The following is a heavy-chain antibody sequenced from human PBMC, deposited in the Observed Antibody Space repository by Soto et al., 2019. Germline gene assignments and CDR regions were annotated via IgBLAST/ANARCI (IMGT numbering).Heavy chain of an antibody. Sequence: GGSLRLSCAASGFTFSNAWMNWVRQAPGKGLEWVGRIKSKTDGGTTDYAAPVKGRFTISRDDSKNTLYLQMNSLKTEDTAVYYCTTTSIHRIVVVVQDPFAFDIWGQGTMVTVSS. CDR3: TTTSIHRIVVVVQDPFAFDI. CDR1: GFTFSNAW. J-gene: IGHJ3*02. V-gene: IGHV3-15*07. CDR2: IKSKTDGGTT. D-gene: IGHD2-15*01.